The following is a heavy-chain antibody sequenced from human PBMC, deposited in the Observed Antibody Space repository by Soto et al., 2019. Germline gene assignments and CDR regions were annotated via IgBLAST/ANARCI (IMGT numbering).Heavy chain of an antibody. J-gene: IGHJ4*02. CDR1: GYSISSGYY. V-gene: IGHV4-38-2*02. CDR3: ARDRVNIAARNFDY. CDR2: IYHSGST. D-gene: IGHD6-6*01. Sequence: SETLSLTCAVSGYSISSGYYLGWIRQPPGKGLEWIGSIYHSGSTYYNPSLKSRVTISVDTSKNTLYLQMNSLRAEDTAVYYCARDRVNIAARNFDYWGQGTLVTVSS.